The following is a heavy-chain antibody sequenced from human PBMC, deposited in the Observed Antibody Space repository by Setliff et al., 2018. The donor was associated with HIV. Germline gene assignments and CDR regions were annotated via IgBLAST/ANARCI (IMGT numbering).Heavy chain of an antibody. Sequence: PGGSLRLSCEVSGLTFSSHAMSWVRQAPGKGLEWVSSISGSESGISYADPVKGRFTISRDNFKNTLYLQMNSLRVEDTAVYYCATGFYGNNYYYFYYMDVWGKGTTVTVSS. J-gene: IGHJ6*03. CDR2: ISGSESGI. CDR3: ATGFYGNNYYYFYYMDV. V-gene: IGHV3-23*01. CDR1: GLTFSSHA. D-gene: IGHD3-16*01.